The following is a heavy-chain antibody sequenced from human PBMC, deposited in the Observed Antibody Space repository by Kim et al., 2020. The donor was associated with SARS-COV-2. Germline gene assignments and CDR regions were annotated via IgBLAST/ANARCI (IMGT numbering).Heavy chain of an antibody. Sequence: GGSLRLSCAASGFTFSSYAMSWVRQAPGKGLEWVSVIYSGGSSTYYADSMKGRFTISRDNSKNTLYLQMNSLRAEDTAVYYCAKVEGDGYTESWGFDYWG. J-gene: IGHJ4*01. CDR3: AKVEGDGYTESWGFDY. CDR1: GFTFSSYA. D-gene: IGHD5-12*01. CDR2: IYSGGSST. V-gene: IGHV3-23*03.